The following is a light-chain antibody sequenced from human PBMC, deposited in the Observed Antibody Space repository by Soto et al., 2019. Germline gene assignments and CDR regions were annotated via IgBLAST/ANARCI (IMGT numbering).Light chain of an antibody. CDR2: EGI. CDR1: SSDIGTYNL. CDR3: CSYAGSGTDNYV. Sequence: QSVLTQPASVSGSHGQSITISCTGTSSDIGTYNLVSWYQHYPGKAPKLMIYEGIKRPSGVSNRFSGSKSGNTAFLTISGLQAEDEADYYCCSYAGSGTDNYVFGSGTKITVL. V-gene: IGLV2-23*01. J-gene: IGLJ1*01.